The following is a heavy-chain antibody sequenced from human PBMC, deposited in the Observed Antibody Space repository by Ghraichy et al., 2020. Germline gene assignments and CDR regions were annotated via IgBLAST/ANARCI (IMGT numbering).Heavy chain of an antibody. Sequence: ESLNISCTVSGGSISSSSYYWGWIRQPPGKGLEWIGSIYYSGSTYYNPSLKSRVTISVDTSKNQFSLKLSSVTAADTAVYYCARGTYSNGPANPFDYWGQGTLVTVSS. CDR1: GGSISSSSYY. J-gene: IGHJ4*02. D-gene: IGHD4-11*01. CDR3: ARGTYSNGPANPFDY. CDR2: IYYSGST. V-gene: IGHV4-39*01.